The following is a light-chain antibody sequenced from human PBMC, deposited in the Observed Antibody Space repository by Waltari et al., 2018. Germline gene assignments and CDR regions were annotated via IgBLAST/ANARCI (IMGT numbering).Light chain of an antibody. CDR3: QQRSNWPPIT. Sequence: EIMLTQSPVTLSLAPGERATLSCWASQSVGSSLAWYQQKPGQAPRLRMYDASNRATGVPARFNGSGFGTDFTLTIISLQSEDSAVYYCQQRSNWPPITFGQGTRLEIK. CDR1: QSVGSS. CDR2: DAS. V-gene: IGKV3-11*01. J-gene: IGKJ5*01.